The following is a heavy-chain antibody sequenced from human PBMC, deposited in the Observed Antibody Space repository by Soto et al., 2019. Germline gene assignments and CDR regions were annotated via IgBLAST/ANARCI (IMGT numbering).Heavy chain of an antibody. J-gene: IGHJ4*01. CDR1: GFTFNSYA. CDR3: VRKSPGTRPFGY. V-gene: IGHV3-23*01. Sequence: GGSLRLSCAASGFTFNSYAMNWVRQAPGKGLAWVSAIGTDGNTYYANSVKGRFTISRDNSRTTLYLQMNSLRVEDTALYYCVRKSPGTRPFGYWGQGTLVTVSS. CDR2: IGTDGNT.